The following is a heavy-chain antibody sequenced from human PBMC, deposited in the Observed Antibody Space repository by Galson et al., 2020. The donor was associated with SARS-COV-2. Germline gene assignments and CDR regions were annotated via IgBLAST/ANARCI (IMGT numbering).Heavy chain of an antibody. CDR3: AADQGDGYNWDYFDY. CDR1: GFTFTSSA. CDR2: IVVGSGNT. V-gene: IGHV1-58*01. J-gene: IGHJ4*02. Sequence: SVKVSCKASGFTFTSSAVQWVRQARGQRLEWIGWIVVGSGNTNYAQKFQERVTITRDMSTSTAYMELSSLRSEDTAVYYCAADQGDGYNWDYFDYWGQGTLVTVSS. D-gene: IGHD5-12*01.